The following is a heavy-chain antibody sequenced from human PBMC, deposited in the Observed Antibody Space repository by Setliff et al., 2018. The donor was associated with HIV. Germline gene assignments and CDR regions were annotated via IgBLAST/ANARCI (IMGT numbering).Heavy chain of an antibody. CDR2: INDSGTT. D-gene: IGHD2-15*01. CDR3: ARGPIRYSSGVRWFLGVESWYSGIDY. Sequence: NPSETLSLTCAVYDGSLSSYYWSWIRQSTGKGLEWIGEINDSGTTNYNPSLESRVTMLIGMSKNQLSLKLSSVTAADTAVYFCARGPIRYSSGVRWFLGVESWYSGIDYWGQGTRVTVSS. CDR1: DGSLSSYY. V-gene: IGHV4-34*01. J-gene: IGHJ4*02.